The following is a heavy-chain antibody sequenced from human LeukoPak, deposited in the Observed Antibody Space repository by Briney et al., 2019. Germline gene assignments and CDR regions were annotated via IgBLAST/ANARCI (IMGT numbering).Heavy chain of an antibody. CDR2: ISSSSSYI. CDR3: ARDRGYGDYDYYYYGMDV. V-gene: IGHV3-21*01. Sequence: GSLRLSCAASGFTFSSYSMNWVRQAPGKGLEWVSSISSSSSYIYYADSVKGRFTISRDNAKNSLYLQMNSLRAEDTAVYYCARDRGYGDYDYYYYGMDVWGQGTTVTVSS. J-gene: IGHJ6*02. CDR1: GFTFSSYS. D-gene: IGHD4-17*01.